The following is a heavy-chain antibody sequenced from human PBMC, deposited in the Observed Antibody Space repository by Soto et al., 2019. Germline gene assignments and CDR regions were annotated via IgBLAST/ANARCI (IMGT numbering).Heavy chain of an antibody. CDR1: GYTFTSYA. CDR3: ARGAGIRFLEWLVPRGMDV. CDR2: INAGNGNT. Sequence: ASVKVSCKASGYTFTSYAMHWVRQAPGQRIEKMGWINAGNGNTKYSQKFQGRVTMTRNTSISTAYMELSSLRSEDTAVYFCARGAGIRFLEWLVPRGMDVWGQGTTVTVSS. V-gene: IGHV1-3*01. D-gene: IGHD3-3*01. J-gene: IGHJ6*02.